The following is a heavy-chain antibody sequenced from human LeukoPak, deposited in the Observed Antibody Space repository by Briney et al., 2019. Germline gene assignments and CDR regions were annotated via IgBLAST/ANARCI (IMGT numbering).Heavy chain of an antibody. CDR1: GYSISSGYY. D-gene: IGHD4-17*01. CDR2: IYTSGST. V-gene: IGHV4-4*07. CDR3: ARDRYYGAYI. Sequence: SETLSLTCTVSGYSISSGYYWGWNRQPAGKGLEWIGRIYTSGSTNYNPSLKSRVTMSVDTSKNQFSLKLSSVTAADTAVYYCARDRYYGAYIWGQGTLVTVSS. J-gene: IGHJ4*02.